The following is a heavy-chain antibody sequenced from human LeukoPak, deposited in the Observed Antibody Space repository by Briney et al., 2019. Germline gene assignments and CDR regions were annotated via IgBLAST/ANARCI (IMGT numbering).Heavy chain of an antibody. V-gene: IGHV3-30*03. J-gene: IGHJ6*03. CDR2: ISYDGSNK. CDR3: ARSGLYSENYYYMDV. Sequence: GGSLRLSCAASGFTFSSYGMHWVRQAPGKGLEWVAVISYDGSNKYYADSVKGRFTISRDNSKNTLYLQMNSLRAEDTAVYYCARSGLYSENYYYMDVWGKGTTVTISS. D-gene: IGHD2-15*01. CDR1: GFTFSSYG.